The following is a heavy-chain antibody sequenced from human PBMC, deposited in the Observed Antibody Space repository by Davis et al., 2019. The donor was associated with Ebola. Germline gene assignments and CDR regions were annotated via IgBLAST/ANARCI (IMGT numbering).Heavy chain of an antibody. CDR3: ARDFRYSSDY. CDR1: GFNFRTDS. Sequence: GESLKISCAASGFNFRTDSMNWVRHAPGKGLEWISHINHDSTAIYYADSVRGRFTISRDNAKNSLYLQMNSLRDEDTALYYCARDFRYSSDYWSQGALVTVSS. D-gene: IGHD6-13*01. CDR2: INHDSTAI. V-gene: IGHV3-48*02. J-gene: IGHJ4*02.